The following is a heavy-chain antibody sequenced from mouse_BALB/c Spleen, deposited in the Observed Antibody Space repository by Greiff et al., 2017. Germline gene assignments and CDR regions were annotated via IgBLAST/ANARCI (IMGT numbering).Heavy chain of an antibody. Sequence: VQLQQSGAELVKPGASVKLSCTASGFNIKDTYMHWVKQRPEQGLEWIGRIDPANGNTTYDPKFQGKATITAVTSSNTAYLQLSSLTSEDTAVYYCARGTIMDYWGQGTSVTVSS. CDR2: IDPANGNT. D-gene: IGHD1-1*02. V-gene: IGHV14-3*02. CDR3: ARGTIMDY. CDR1: GFNIKDTY. J-gene: IGHJ4*01.